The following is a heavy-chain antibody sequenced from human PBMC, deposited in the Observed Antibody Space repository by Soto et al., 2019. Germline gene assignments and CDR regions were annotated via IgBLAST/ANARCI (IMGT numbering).Heavy chain of an antibody. CDR3: ARKVPAAANDY. V-gene: IGHV4-39*01. Sequence: SETLSLTCTVSGGSISSSSYYWGWIRQPPGKGLEWIGSIYYSGSTYYNPSLKSRVTISVDTSKNQFSLKLSSVTAADTAVYYCARKVPAAANDYWGQGTLVTVSS. CDR1: GGSISSSSYY. J-gene: IGHJ4*02. D-gene: IGHD2-2*01. CDR2: IYYSGST.